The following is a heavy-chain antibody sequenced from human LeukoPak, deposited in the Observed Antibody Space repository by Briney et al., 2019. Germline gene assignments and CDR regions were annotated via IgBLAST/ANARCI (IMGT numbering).Heavy chain of an antibody. CDR1: GFTFSSYT. V-gene: IGHV3-21*05. J-gene: IGHJ4*02. Sequence: GGSLRLSCAASGFTFSSYTMTWARQAPGKGLEWLSHISPSSTYTNFADSVKGRFTISRDNANNSLYLQMNSLRAEDTAVYYCARDSGQGGYSYGTLMFWGQGTLVTVSS. CDR3: ARDSGQGGYSYGTLMF. D-gene: IGHD5-18*01. CDR2: ISPSSTYT.